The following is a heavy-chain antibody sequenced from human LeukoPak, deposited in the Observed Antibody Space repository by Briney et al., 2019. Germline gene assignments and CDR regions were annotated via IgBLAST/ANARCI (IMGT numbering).Heavy chain of an antibody. CDR3: TRHNYYEDGFDY. CDR1: GFTFSSYS. D-gene: IGHD3-22*01. CDR2: ISSSSSYI. J-gene: IGHJ4*02. V-gene: IGHV3-21*04. Sequence: KTGGSLRLSCAASGFTFSSYSMNWVRQAPGKGLEWVTSISSSSSYIYYADSVKGRFTISRDNAKNSLYLQMNSLKTEDTAVYYCTRHNYYEDGFDYWGQGTLVTVSS.